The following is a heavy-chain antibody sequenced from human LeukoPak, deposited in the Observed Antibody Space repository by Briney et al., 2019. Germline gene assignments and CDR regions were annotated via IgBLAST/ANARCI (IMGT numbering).Heavy chain of an antibody. J-gene: IGHJ4*02. Sequence: GESLKISCKGSGYSFTSYWISWVRQMPGKGLECMGRIEPNDSYPNYSSSFQGHVTISADKSISTAYLQWSSLKASDTAMYYCARHFRYFDWPYWGQGTLVTVSS. D-gene: IGHD3-9*01. CDR2: IEPNDSYP. V-gene: IGHV5-10-1*01. CDR3: ARHFRYFDWPY. CDR1: GYSFTSYW.